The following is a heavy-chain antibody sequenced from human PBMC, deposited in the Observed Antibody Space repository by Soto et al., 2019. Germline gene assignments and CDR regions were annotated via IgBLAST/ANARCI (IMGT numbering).Heavy chain of an antibody. CDR3: ARTTDGIIDY. V-gene: IGHV4-34*01. J-gene: IGHJ4*02. CDR1: GGSFSGYY. D-gene: IGHD1-20*01. CDR2: INHSGST. Sequence: TLSLTCAVYGGSFSGYYWSWIRQPPGKGLEWIGEINHSGSTNYNPSLKSRVTISVDTSKNQFSLKLSSVTAADTAVYYCARTTDGIIDYWGQGTLVTVSS.